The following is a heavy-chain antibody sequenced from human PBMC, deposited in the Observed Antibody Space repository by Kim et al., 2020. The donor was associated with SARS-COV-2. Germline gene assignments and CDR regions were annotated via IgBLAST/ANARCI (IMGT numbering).Heavy chain of an antibody. V-gene: IGHV4-34*01. CDR1: GGSFSGYY. CDR3: ARAAQDETYYYDSSGLYY. D-gene: IGHD3-22*01. CDR2: INHSGST. Sequence: SETLSLTCAVYGGSFSGYYWSWIRQPPGKGLEWIGEINHSGSTNYNPSLKSRVTISVDTSKNQFSLKLSSVTAADTAVYYCARAAQDETYYYDSSGLYY. J-gene: IGHJ6*01.